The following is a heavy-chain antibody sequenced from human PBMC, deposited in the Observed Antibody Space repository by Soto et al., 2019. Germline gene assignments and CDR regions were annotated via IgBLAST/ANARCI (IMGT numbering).Heavy chain of an antibody. CDR3: ARHVRGYQLLYGQAPTFDY. Sequence: QLQLQESGPGLVKPSETLSLTCTVSGGSISSSSYYWGWIRQPPGKGLEWIGSIYYSGSTYYNPSLKSRVTISVDTSKNQFSLKLSSVTAADTAVYYCARHVRGYQLLYGQAPTFDYWGQGTLVTVSS. V-gene: IGHV4-39*01. CDR2: IYYSGST. D-gene: IGHD2-2*02. J-gene: IGHJ4*01. CDR1: GGSISSSSYY.